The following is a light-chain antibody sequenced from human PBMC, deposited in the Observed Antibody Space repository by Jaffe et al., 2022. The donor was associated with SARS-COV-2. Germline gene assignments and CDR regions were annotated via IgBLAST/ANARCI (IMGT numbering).Light chain of an antibody. V-gene: IGLV2-14*03. CDR3: SSYTSRKTRV. Sequence: QSALTQPASVSGSPGQSITISCTGSSTDVGGYKYVSWYQQHPGKAPKLMIFDVSKRPSGVSNRFSGSKSGDTASLTISGLQAEDEADYYCSSYTSRKTRVFGGGTKLTVL. CDR2: DVS. CDR1: STDVGGYKY. J-gene: IGLJ3*02.